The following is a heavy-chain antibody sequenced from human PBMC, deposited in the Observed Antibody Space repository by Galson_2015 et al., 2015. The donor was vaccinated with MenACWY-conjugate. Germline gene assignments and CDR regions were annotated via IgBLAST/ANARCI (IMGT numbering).Heavy chain of an antibody. D-gene: IGHD3-10*01. V-gene: IGHV3-23*01. Sequence: SLRLSCAASGFTFVNYAMSWVRQAPGKGLEWVSGISGSGNSTYYADSVKGRFTISRDNSQNTLYLQMNSLRAEDTAVYFCAKAGGSGTYYRRFDYWGQGTLVTVSS. CDR3: AKAGGSGTYYRRFDY. J-gene: IGHJ4*02. CDR1: GFTFVNYA. CDR2: ISGSGNST.